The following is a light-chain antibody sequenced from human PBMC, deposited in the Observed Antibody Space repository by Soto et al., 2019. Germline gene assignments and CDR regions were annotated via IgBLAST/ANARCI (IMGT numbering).Light chain of an antibody. V-gene: IGLV2-14*01. Sequence: QSALTQPASVSGSPGQSITISCTGTSSDAGGYNYVSWYQQHPGKTPKLMIYDVSNRPSGVSNRFSGSKSGNTASLTISGLQAEDEADYYCSSYTSSSTYVFGTGTRSPS. CDR3: SSYTSSSTYV. CDR2: DVS. J-gene: IGLJ1*01. CDR1: SSDAGGYNY.